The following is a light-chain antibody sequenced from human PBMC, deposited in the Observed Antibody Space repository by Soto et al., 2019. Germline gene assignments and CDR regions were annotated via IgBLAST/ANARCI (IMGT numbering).Light chain of an antibody. J-gene: IGLJ3*02. CDR2: EVT. Sequence: QSALTQPPSASGSPGQSVTISCTGTSSDVGGYNYVSWYQQYPGRAPKLMIYEVTKRPSGVPARFSGSKSCNTASLTVSGLQAEDEADYYCSSYAASNNCYFVFGGGTKLTVL. CDR1: SSDVGGYNY. CDR3: SSYAASNNCYFV. V-gene: IGLV2-8*01.